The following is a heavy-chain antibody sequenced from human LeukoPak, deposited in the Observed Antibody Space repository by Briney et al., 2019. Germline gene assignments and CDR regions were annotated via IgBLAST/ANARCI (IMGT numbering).Heavy chain of an antibody. D-gene: IGHD4-23*01. V-gene: IGHV1-2*02. CDR3: ARDLYGGTSATFDY. CDR2: INPNSGGT. CDR1: GYTFIGYY. J-gene: IGHJ4*02. Sequence: ASVKVSCKASGYTFIGYYMHWVRQAPGQGLEWMGWINPNSGGTYYAQKFQGRVTMTSDTSISTAYMELSRLRSDNTAVYCCARDLYGGTSATFDYWGQGTLVTVSS.